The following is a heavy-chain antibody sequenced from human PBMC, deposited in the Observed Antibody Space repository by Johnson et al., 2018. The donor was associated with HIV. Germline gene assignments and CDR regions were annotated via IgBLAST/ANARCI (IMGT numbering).Heavy chain of an antibody. CDR3: ARAGWLEDDAFDI. CDR2: IKQDGSEK. CDR1: GLSFSDYG. Sequence: QVQLVESGGVVVQPGKSLTLSCVVSGLSFSDYGIHWVRQAPWKGLEWVANIKQDGSEKYYTDSVRGRFTISRDNSKNTLYLQMNSLIPEDTAVYYCARAGWLEDDAFDIWGQGTMVTVSS. V-gene: IGHV3-30*03. J-gene: IGHJ3*02. D-gene: IGHD3-22*01.